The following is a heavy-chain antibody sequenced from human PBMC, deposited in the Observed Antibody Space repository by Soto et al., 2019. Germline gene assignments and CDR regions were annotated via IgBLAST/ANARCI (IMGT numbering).Heavy chain of an antibody. J-gene: IGHJ6*02. D-gene: IGHD4-4*01. V-gene: IGHV1-69*12. Sequence: QVQLVQSGAEMKEPGSSVKVSCKTSGGTFSSSAISWLRQAPGQGLEWMGGIIPLFRTPDYAQKFQGRVKIAADESTSTAYMELSSLISEDTAVYYCARDNDRLQLGGNYYYILDVWGQGTTITVSS. CDR2: IIPLFRTP. CDR1: GGTFSSSA. CDR3: ARDNDRLQLGGNYYYILDV.